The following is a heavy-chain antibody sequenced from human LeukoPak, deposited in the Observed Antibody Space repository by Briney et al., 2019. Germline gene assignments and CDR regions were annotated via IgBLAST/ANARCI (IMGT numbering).Heavy chain of an antibody. D-gene: IGHD3-22*01. V-gene: IGHV4-4*07. CDR1: GGSISSYY. J-gene: IGHJ4*02. Sequence: SETLSLTCTVSGGSISSYYWSWIRQPAGKGLEGIGRIYTSGSTNYNPSLKSRVTMSVDTSRNQFSLKLSSVTAADTAVYSCARVGSSGQFDYWGQGTLVTVSS. CDR2: IYTSGST. CDR3: ARVGSSGQFDY.